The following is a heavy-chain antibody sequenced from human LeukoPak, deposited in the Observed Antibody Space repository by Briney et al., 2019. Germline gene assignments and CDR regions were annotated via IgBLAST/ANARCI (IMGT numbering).Heavy chain of an antibody. CDR3: AKGRPVDY. V-gene: IGHV3-30*18. Sequence: PGRSLRLSCAASGFTFSSYGMHWVRQAPGKGVEWVAVISYDGSNKYYADSVKGRFTISRDNSKNTLYLQMNSLRAEDTAVYYCAKGRPVDYWGQGTLVTVSS. J-gene: IGHJ4*02. CDR1: GFTFSSYG. CDR2: ISYDGSNK.